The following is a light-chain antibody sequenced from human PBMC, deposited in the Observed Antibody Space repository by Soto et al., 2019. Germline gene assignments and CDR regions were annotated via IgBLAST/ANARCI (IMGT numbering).Light chain of an antibody. CDR3: SSYTSSSTYV. J-gene: IGLJ1*01. Sequence: QSVLTQPASVSGSPGQSITISCTGTSSDVGAYNYVSWYQHHPGNAPKLMIYDVSNRPSGVSNRFSGSKSVNTASLTISGLQAEDEADYYCSSYTSSSTYVFGTGTKVTVL. CDR1: SSDVGAYNY. V-gene: IGLV2-14*03. CDR2: DVS.